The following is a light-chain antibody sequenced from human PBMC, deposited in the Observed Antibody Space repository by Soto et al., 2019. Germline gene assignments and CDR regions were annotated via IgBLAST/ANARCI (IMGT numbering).Light chain of an antibody. CDR2: GAS. J-gene: IGKJ4*01. CDR3: QQYKNWPPLT. Sequence: ETVMTQSPATLSVSPGERATLSCRASQSVSSNLAWYQQKPGQAPRLLIYGASTRATGIPARFSGSGSGTDCTLTISSLQSEDFAVYFCQQYKNWPPLTFGGGTKVEIK. CDR1: QSVSSN. V-gene: IGKV3-15*01.